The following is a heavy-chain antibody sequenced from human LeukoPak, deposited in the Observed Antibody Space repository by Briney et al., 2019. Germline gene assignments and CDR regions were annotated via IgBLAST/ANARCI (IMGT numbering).Heavy chain of an antibody. CDR3: ARAGYNYRFDY. CDR1: GVSINSDNYY. D-gene: IGHD5-24*01. Sequence: SETLSLTCTVAGVSINSDNYYWTWIRQHPGKGLEWIGFIFYTGSTSYNRSLKSRVAISTDTSTNQFSLRLTSVTAADTAVYYCARAGYNYRFDYWGQGTLVTVSS. V-gene: IGHV4-31*03. CDR2: IFYTGST. J-gene: IGHJ4*02.